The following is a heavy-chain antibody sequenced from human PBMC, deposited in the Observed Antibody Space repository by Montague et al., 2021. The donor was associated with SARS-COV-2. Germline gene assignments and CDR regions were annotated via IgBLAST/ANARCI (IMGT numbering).Heavy chain of an antibody. V-gene: IGHV2-5*01. CDR2: IYSNDEK. CDR3: AHLIRYYDIFTGIPFDY. Sequence: PALVKPTQTLTLTCTFSGFSLSTPNVGVGWIRQPPGKALEWVAVIYSNDEKRYSPSLQNRLTITKDTAKNQVVLSLTYVDPVDTATYYCAHLIRYYDIFTGIPFDYWGQGSRVTVSS. J-gene: IGHJ4*02. D-gene: IGHD3-9*01. CDR1: GFSLSTPNVG.